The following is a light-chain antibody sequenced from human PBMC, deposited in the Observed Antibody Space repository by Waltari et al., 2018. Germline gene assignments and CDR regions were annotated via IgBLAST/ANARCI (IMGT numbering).Light chain of an antibody. CDR1: NIGIRS. V-gene: IGLV3-21*04. CDR3: QVWDSNNDHAFWV. Sequence: SYVLTQPPSVSVAPGETASIACGGNNIGIRSGHWYQQKPGQAPVLVIYSDTDRPSGIPERFSGSNSGNTATLTISRVEAGDEADYYCQVWDSNNDHAFWVFGGGTNLTVL. J-gene: IGLJ3*02. CDR2: SDT.